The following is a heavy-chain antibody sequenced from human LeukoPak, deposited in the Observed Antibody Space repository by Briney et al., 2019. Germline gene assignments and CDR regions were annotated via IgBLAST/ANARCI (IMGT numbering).Heavy chain of an antibody. D-gene: IGHD5-18*01. CDR1: GFTFSSYA. V-gene: IGHV3-30*04. CDR3: ARGAGYSYGADY. CDR2: ISYDGSNN. J-gene: IGHJ4*02. Sequence: GGSLRLSCAASGFTFSSYAMHWVRQAPGKGLERVAVISYDGSNNYYADSVKGRFTISRDNSKNTLYLQMNSLRAEDTAVYYCARGAGYSYGADYWGQGTLVTVSS.